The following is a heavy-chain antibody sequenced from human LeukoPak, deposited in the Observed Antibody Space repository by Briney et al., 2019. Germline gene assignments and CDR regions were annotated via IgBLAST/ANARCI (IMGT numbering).Heavy chain of an antibody. CDR1: GFTVSSNY. CDR3: ARDRGYSSPFPMDV. D-gene: IGHD5-12*01. V-gene: IGHV3-66*01. Sequence: GGSLRLSCAASGFTVSSNYTSWVRQAPGKGLEWVSVIYSGGSTYYADSVKGRFTISRDNSKNTLYLQMNSLRAEDTAVYYCARDRGYSSPFPMDVWGQGTTVTVSS. J-gene: IGHJ6*02. CDR2: IYSGGST.